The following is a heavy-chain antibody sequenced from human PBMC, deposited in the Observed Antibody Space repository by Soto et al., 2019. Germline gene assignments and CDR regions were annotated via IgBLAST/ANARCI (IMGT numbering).Heavy chain of an antibody. Sequence: QVQLVQSGAEVKKPGPSVKVSCKASGGTFSSYAISWVRQAPGQGLEWMGGIIPIFGTANYAQKFQGRVTITADESTSTTYMELSSLRSEDTVVYYCARFDGETGAFDIWGQGTMVTVSS. CDR2: IIPIFGTA. CDR3: ARFDGETGAFDI. V-gene: IGHV1-69*12. CDR1: GGTFSSYA. J-gene: IGHJ3*02. D-gene: IGHD4-17*01.